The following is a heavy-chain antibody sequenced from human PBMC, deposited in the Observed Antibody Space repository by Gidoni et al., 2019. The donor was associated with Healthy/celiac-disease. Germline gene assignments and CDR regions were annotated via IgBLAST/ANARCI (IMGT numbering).Heavy chain of an antibody. CDR3: ARVVAAAGSFDY. CDR2: ISSSGSTI. CDR1: GFTFSSYE. D-gene: IGHD6-13*01. V-gene: IGHV3-48*03. Sequence: EVQLVESGGGLVQPGGSLSLSCAASGFTFSSYEMHWVRQAPGKGLEWVSYISSSGSTIYYADSVKGRFTISRDNAKNSLYLQMNSLRAEDTAVYYCARVVAAAGSFDYWGQGTLVTVSS. J-gene: IGHJ4*02.